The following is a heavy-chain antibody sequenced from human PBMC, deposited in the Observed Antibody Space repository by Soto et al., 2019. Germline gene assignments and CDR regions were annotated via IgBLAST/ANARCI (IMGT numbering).Heavy chain of an antibody. Sequence: DVQVVESWGGLIQPGGSLRLSCAASGFTVSGKKYITWVRQAPGQGLEWVSALYIADGTFYADSVRGRFTVSIDSSKNTVYLQMNNLSPEDTAVYFCATWLLREHAFDIWGLGTMVTVSS. J-gene: IGHJ3*02. CDR2: LYIADGT. CDR1: GFTVSGKKY. V-gene: IGHV3-53*01. D-gene: IGHD2-15*01. CDR3: ATWLLREHAFDI.